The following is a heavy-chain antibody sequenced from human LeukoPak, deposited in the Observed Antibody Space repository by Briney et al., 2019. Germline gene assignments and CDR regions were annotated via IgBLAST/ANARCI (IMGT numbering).Heavy chain of an antibody. CDR3: ARGVNNAFDI. J-gene: IGHJ3*02. Sequence: SQTLSLTCAVSGDSVSSITVAWNWIRQSPSRGLEWLGRTYYRSKWYNDYAVSVKSRISINPDTSKNQFSLQLNSVTPEDTAVYYCARGVNNAFDIWGQGTMVTVSS. CDR1: GDSVSSITVA. CDR2: TYYRSKWYN. V-gene: IGHV6-1*01.